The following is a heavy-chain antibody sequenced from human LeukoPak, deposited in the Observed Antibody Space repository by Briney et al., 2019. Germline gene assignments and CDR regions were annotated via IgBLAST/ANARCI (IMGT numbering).Heavy chain of an antibody. J-gene: IGHJ3*01. CDR3: AREISMFVNAFDL. D-gene: IGHD3-10*02. Sequence: PGGSLRLSCAASGFTFSNSGMHWVRQAPGKGLEWVAVIWYDGSNEYYADAVKGRFIISRDNSKNTVHLQMNSLRVEDTSVYYYAREISMFVNAFDLWGQGTLVAVSS. CDR2: IWYDGSNE. CDR1: GFTFSNSG. V-gene: IGHV3-33*01.